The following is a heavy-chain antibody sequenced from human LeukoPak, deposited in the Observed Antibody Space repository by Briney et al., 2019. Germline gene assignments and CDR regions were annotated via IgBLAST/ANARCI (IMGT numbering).Heavy chain of an antibody. Sequence: ASVKVSCKASGYTFTSYYMHWVRQAPGQGLEWMGIINPSGGSTSYAQKFQGRVTMTRDMSTSTVYMELSSLRSEDTAVYYCARSQRWLPFDYWGQGTLVTVSS. CDR3: ARSQRWLPFDY. V-gene: IGHV1-46*01. D-gene: IGHD6-19*01. J-gene: IGHJ4*02. CDR1: GYTFTSYY. CDR2: INPSGGST.